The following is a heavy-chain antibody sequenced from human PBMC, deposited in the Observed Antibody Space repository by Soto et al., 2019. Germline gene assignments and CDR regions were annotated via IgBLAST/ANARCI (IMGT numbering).Heavy chain of an antibody. J-gene: IGHJ6*02. CDR2: IIPIFGTA. CDR3: ARDASMGGPRYYYYGMDV. CDR1: GGTFSSYA. Sequence: SVKVSCKASGGTFSSYAISWVRQAPGQGLEWMGGIIPIFGTANYAQKFQGRATITADESTSTAYMELSSLRSEDTAVYYCARDASMGGPRYYYYGMDVWGQGTTVTVS. V-gene: IGHV1-69*13. D-gene: IGHD3-10*01.